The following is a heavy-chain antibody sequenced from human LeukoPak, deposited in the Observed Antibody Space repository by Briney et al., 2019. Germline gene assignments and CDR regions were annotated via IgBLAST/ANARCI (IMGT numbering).Heavy chain of an antibody. D-gene: IGHD6-13*01. CDR3: ARDARIAAAYQPVGEDYMDV. CDR1: GYTFTSYD. V-gene: IGHV1-8*01. Sequence: GASVTVSCTASGYTFTSYDINWVRQAAGQGLEWVGWMNPNSGNTGYAQKFQGRVTMTRNTPISTAYMELSSLRSEDTAVYYCARDARIAAAYQPVGEDYMDVWGKGTTVTVSS. CDR2: MNPNSGNT. J-gene: IGHJ6*03.